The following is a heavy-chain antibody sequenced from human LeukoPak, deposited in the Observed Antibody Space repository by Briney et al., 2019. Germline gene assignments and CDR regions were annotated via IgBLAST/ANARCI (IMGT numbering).Heavy chain of an antibody. V-gene: IGHV3-7*01. Sequence: PGGSLRLSCAASGFTFSRYWMTWVRQAPGKGLEWVANIKEDGSQEHCVGSVKGRFTISRDNANNSLYLQMDSLRDEDTAIYYCARGRYATYWGQGTPVTVSS. CDR1: GFTFSRYW. CDR3: ARGRYATY. CDR2: IKEDGSQE. D-gene: IGHD2-2*01. J-gene: IGHJ4*02.